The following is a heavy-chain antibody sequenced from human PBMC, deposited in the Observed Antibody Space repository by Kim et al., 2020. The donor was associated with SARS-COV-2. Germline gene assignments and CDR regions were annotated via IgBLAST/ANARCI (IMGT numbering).Heavy chain of an antibody. CDR2: ISWDGGST. D-gene: IGHD5-12*01. V-gene: IGHV3-43*01. J-gene: IGHJ6*02. CDR3: AKGGAASAVTGGGYDPYYYYYYGMDV. CDR1: GFTFDDYT. Sequence: GGSLRLSCAASGFTFDDYTMHWVRQAPGKGLEWVSLISWDGGSTYYADSVKGRFTISRDNSKNSLYLQMNSLRTEDTALYYCAKGGAASAVTGGGYDPYYYYYYGMDVWGQGTTVTVSS.